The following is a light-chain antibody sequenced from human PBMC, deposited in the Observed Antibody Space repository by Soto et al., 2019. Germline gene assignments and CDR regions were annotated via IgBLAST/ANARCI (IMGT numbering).Light chain of an antibody. Sequence: DLLLTQSPSTLSASVGDRVTISCRASQSINKWLAWYQHKPGKAPNLLIYEVSTLHSGVPSRFSGSGSGTEFTLTISSLRPDDFATYYCQHYSGDRATFGQGTKVEI. V-gene: IGKV1-5*03. CDR1: QSINKW. CDR3: QHYSGDRAT. J-gene: IGKJ1*01. CDR2: EVS.